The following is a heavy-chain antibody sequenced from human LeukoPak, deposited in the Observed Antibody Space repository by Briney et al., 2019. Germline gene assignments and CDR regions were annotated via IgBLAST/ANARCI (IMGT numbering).Heavy chain of an antibody. Sequence: GGSLRLSCAASGFTFSSYSMNWVRQAPGKGLEWVSSISSSSSYIYYADSVKGRFTISRDNAKNSLYLQMNSLRAEDTAVYYCASTPLKQWLSPVDYWGQGTLVTVSS. CDR3: ASTPLKQWLSPVDY. D-gene: IGHD6-19*01. CDR2: ISSSSSYI. CDR1: GFTFSSYS. J-gene: IGHJ4*02. V-gene: IGHV3-21*01.